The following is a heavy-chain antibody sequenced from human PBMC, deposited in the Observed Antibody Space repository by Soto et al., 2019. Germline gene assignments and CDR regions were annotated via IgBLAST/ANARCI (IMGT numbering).Heavy chain of an antibody. CDR3: ARERGGYSYGDY. D-gene: IGHD5-18*01. CDR1: GYTFTSYG. CDR2: VNIYKGNT. J-gene: IGHJ4*02. V-gene: IGHV1-18*01. Sequence: QVRLVQSGAEVKKPGASVKVSCKASGYTFTSYGINWVRQAPGQGLEWMGWVNIYKGNTNYAQKLQGRVTMTTDTSTSTAYLELRSLRSDDTAMYYCARERGGYSYGDYWGQGTQVTVSS.